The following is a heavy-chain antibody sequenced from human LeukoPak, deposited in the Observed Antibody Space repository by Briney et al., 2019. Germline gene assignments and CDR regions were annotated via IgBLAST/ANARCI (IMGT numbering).Heavy chain of an antibody. D-gene: IGHD3-9*01. V-gene: IGHV3-21*04. Sequence: GGSLRLSCAASGFTFSSYSMNWVRQAPGKGLEWVSSISSSSSYIYYADSVKGRFTISRDNAKNSLYLQMNSLRAEDTAVYYCAKAPHYDILTGYYFDYWGQGTLVTVSS. CDR1: GFTFSSYS. CDR2: ISSSSSYI. CDR3: AKAPHYDILTGYYFDY. J-gene: IGHJ4*02.